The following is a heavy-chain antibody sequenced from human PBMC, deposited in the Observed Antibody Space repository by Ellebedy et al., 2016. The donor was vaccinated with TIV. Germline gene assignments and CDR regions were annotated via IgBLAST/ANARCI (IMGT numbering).Heavy chain of an antibody. V-gene: IGHV1-2*02. CDR2: INPNSGGT. J-gene: IGHJ5*02. D-gene: IGHD6-19*01. CDR1: GYTFTGYY. Sequence: AASVKVSCKASGYTFTGYYMHWVRQAPGQGLEWMGWINPNSGGTNYAQKFQGRVTMTRDTSISTAYMELSRLRSDDTAVYYCARSIAVAGRPHGWFDPWGQGTLVTVSS. CDR3: ARSIAVAGRPHGWFDP.